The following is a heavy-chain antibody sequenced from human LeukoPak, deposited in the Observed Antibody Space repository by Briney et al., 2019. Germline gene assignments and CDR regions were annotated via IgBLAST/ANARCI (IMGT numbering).Heavy chain of an antibody. CDR1: GGSFSGYY. J-gene: IGHJ5*02. CDR3: ARDACSSTSCYAPEDNWFDP. V-gene: IGHV4-59*01. D-gene: IGHD2-2*01. Sequence: PSETLSLTCTVYGGSFSGYYWSWIRQPPGKGLEWIGYIYYSGSTNYNPSLKSRVTISVDTSKNQFSLKLSSVTAADTAVYYCARDACSSTSCYAPEDNWFDPWGQGTLVTVSS. CDR2: IYYSGST.